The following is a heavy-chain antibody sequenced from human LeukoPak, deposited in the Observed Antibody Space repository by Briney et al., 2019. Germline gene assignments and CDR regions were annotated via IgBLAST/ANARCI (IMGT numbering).Heavy chain of an antibody. CDR3: AREVDTAMWGFDY. CDR2: IYSGGST. D-gene: IGHD5-18*01. J-gene: IGHJ4*02. Sequence: GGSLRLSCAASGFTVSSNYMSWVRQAPGKGLEWVSVIYSGGSTYYADSVKGRFTISRDNSKNTLYLQMNSLRAEDTAVYYCAREVDTAMWGFDYWGQGTLVTVSS. CDR1: GFTVSSNY. V-gene: IGHV3-66*01.